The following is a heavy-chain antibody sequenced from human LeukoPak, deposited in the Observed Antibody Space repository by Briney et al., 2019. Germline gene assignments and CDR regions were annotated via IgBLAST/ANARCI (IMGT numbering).Heavy chain of an antibody. Sequence: SQTLSLTCTVSGGSISSGGYYWSCIRQHPGKGLEWIGYIYYSGSTYYNPSLKSRVTISVDTSKNQFSLKLTSVTAADTAVYYCARVTASRFDYWGQGTLVTVSS. CDR3: ARVTASRFDY. D-gene: IGHD5-18*01. CDR2: IYYSGST. CDR1: GGSISSGGYY. V-gene: IGHV4-31*03. J-gene: IGHJ4*02.